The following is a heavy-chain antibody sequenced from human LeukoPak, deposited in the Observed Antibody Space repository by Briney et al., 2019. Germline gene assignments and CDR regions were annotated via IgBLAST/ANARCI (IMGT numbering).Heavy chain of an antibody. J-gene: IGHJ4*02. CDR1: GGSFSGYY. CDR2: INHSGST. V-gene: IGHV4-34*01. Sequence: SETLSLTCAVYGGSFSGYYWSWIRQPPGKGLEWIGEINHSGSTNYNPSLKSRVTVSVGTSKNQFSLKLSSVTAADTAVYYCARGPHTGVNYYDSSGYYYWGQGTLVTVSS. D-gene: IGHD3-22*01. CDR3: ARGPHTGVNYYDSSGYYY.